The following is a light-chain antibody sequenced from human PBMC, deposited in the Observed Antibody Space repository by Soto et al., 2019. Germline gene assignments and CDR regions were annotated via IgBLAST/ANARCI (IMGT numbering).Light chain of an antibody. J-gene: IGKJ3*01. CDR2: AAS. CDR1: QSLSNNY. Sequence: EIVLTQSPGTLSLSPGEGATLSCRTSQSLSNNYVAWYQQKPGQAPRLLMYAASSRATGVPDRFSGSGSGTDFTLTISRLEPEDFAVYYCQQYGRSPIFSFGPGTKVDIK. V-gene: IGKV3-20*01. CDR3: QQYGRSPIFS.